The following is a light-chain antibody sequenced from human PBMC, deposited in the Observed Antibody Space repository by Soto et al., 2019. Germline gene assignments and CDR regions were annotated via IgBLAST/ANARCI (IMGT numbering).Light chain of an antibody. Sequence: QSVLTQPPSASGTPGQRVTISCSGSSSNIGSNTVNWYQQLPGTAPKVLIYSNNQRPSGVPDRFSGSKSGTSASLAISGLQSEDEADYYCAAWDDSLNGLWVFGGGTKLTVL. V-gene: IGLV1-44*01. CDR2: SNN. J-gene: IGLJ3*02. CDR1: SSNIGSNT. CDR3: AAWDDSLNGLWV.